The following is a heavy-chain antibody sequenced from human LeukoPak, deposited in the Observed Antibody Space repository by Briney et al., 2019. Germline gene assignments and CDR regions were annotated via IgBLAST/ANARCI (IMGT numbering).Heavy chain of an antibody. V-gene: IGHV1-2*02. CDR2: INPNSGGT. CDR3: ARGTVVTPPRYYYYMDV. CDR1: GYTFTGYY. D-gene: IGHD4-23*01. Sequence: ASVKVSCKASGYTFTGYYMHWVRQAPGQGLEWMGWINPNSGGTNYAQKLQGRVTMTRDTSISTAYMELSRLRSDDTAVYYCARGTVVTPPRYYYYMDVWGKGTTVTVSS. J-gene: IGHJ6*03.